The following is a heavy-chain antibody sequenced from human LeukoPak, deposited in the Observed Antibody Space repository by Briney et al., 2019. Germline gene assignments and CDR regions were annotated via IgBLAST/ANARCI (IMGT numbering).Heavy chain of an antibody. D-gene: IGHD6-6*01. J-gene: IGHJ4*02. CDR1: GFTFSNAW. CDR3: TILAPSIADDY. V-gene: IGHV3-15*01. Sequence: GGSLRLSCAASGFTFSNAWMSWVRQAPGKGLEWVGRIKSKTDGGTTDYAAPVKGRFTISRDDSKNTLCLQMNSLKTEDTAVYCCTILAPSIADDYWGQGTLVTVSS. CDR2: IKSKTDGGTT.